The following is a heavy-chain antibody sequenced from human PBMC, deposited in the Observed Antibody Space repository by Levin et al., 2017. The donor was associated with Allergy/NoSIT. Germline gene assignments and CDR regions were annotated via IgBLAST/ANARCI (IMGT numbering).Heavy chain of an antibody. CDR1: GFTFSSYA. Sequence: GGSLRLSCAASGFTFSSYAMHWVRQAPGKGLEWVAVISYDGSNKYYADSVKGRFTISRDNSKNTLYLQMNSLGAEDTAVYYCARVSSARYSSSGYFDYWGQGTLVTVSS. CDR3: ARVSSARYSSSGYFDY. D-gene: IGHD6-13*01. CDR2: ISYDGSNK. J-gene: IGHJ4*02. V-gene: IGHV3-30-3*01.